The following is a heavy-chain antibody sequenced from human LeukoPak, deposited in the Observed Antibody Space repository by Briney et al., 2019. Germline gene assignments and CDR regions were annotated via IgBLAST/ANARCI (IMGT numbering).Heavy chain of an antibody. Sequence: GGSLRLSCAASGFTFSSYAMHWVRQAPGKGLEWVAVISYDGSNKYYADSVKGRLTISRDNSKNTLYLQMNSLRAEDTAVYYCASSPYSSGYYYVWGQGTLVTVSS. D-gene: IGHD3-22*01. CDR3: ASSPYSSGYYYV. CDR1: GFTFSSYA. CDR2: ISYDGSNK. J-gene: IGHJ4*02. V-gene: IGHV3-30-3*01.